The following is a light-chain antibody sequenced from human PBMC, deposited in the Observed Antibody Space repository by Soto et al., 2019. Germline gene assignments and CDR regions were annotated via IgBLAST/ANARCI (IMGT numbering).Light chain of an antibody. J-gene: IGKJ4*01. V-gene: IGKV1-5*03. Sequence: DIQMTQSPSTLSASVGDKVTITCRASQRISIWLGWFQQKPGKAPNLLIYQASTLRSGVPSRFSGSGSGTEFTLTITSLQPDDFSTYFCQQYNSYPLTFGGGTKVEIK. CDR2: QAS. CDR3: QQYNSYPLT. CDR1: QRISIW.